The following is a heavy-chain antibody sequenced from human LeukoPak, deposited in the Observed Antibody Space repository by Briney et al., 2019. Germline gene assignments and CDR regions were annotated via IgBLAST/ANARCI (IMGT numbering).Heavy chain of an antibody. CDR3: ARVGTMVRGVLPHWYFDL. CDR1: GYTFSAYY. V-gene: IGHV1-2*02. CDR2: INPNTGDT. J-gene: IGHJ2*01. D-gene: IGHD3-10*01. Sequence: RASVNVSCKASGYTFSAYYMYWVREAPGQGLEWMGWINPNTGDTNYAQNFQGRVTMTRDTSISTVYMEVSRLRSDDTAVYYCARVGTMVRGVLPHWYFDLWGRGTLVTVSS.